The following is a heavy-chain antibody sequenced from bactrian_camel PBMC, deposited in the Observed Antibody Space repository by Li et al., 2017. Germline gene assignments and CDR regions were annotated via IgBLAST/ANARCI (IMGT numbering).Heavy chain of an antibody. V-gene: IGHV3S54*01. Sequence: HVQLVESGGGSVQAGGSLRLSCAASGYGYSSNFMAWFRQPPGKEREGVAKIGTGSGDTYYAESVKGRFTISKDNNKNTLYLQMDNLKSEDTAMYYCAADSSYQPGPARYGGGWCGLTLSVYDYWGQGTQVTVS. CDR1: GYGYSSNF. CDR3: AADSSYQPGPARYGGGWCGLTLSVYDY. CDR2: IGTGSGDT. J-gene: IGHJ4*01. D-gene: IGHD6*01.